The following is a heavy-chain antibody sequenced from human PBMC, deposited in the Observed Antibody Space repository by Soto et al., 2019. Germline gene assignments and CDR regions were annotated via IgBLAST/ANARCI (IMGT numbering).Heavy chain of an antibody. CDR1: GGTFSSYA. Sequence: GASVKVSFKASGGTFSSYAISWVRQAPGQGLEWMGGIIPIFGTANYAQKFQGRVTITADESTSTAYMELSSLRSEDTAVYYCAIYDSSGRPRWGQGTLVTVSS. J-gene: IGHJ4*02. CDR3: AIYDSSGRPR. D-gene: IGHD3-22*01. CDR2: IIPIFGTA. V-gene: IGHV1-69*13.